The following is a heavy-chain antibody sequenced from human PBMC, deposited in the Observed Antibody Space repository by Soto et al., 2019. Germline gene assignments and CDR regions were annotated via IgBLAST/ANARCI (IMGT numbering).Heavy chain of an antibody. Sequence: SETLSLTCTVSGGSISSSSYYWGWIRQPPGKGLEWIGSIYYSGSTYYNPSLKSRVTISVDTSKNQFSLKLSSVTAADTAVYYCARLKTYVFLDYWGQGTLVTVS. D-gene: IGHD3-16*01. CDR2: IYYSGST. CDR1: GGSISSSSYY. CDR3: ARLKTYVFLDY. J-gene: IGHJ4*02. V-gene: IGHV4-39*01.